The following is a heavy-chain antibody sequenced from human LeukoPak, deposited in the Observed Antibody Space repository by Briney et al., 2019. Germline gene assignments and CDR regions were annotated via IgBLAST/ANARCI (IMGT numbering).Heavy chain of an antibody. CDR2: VNETGRT. D-gene: IGHD1-26*01. V-gene: IGHV4-34*01. CDR3: ARGQGATVPQVGKNWFDP. Sequence: SETLSLTCAVYIDSFSNYHWNWIRQTPAKGVKWIGEVNETGRTNISPSLRSRVILSVDTSKNQFSLKLISVTVADTAIYYCARGQGATVPQVGKNWFDPWGQGTRVTVSS. CDR1: IDSFSNYH. J-gene: IGHJ5*02.